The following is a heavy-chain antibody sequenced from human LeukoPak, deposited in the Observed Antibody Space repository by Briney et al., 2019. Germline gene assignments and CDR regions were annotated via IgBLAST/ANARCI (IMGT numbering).Heavy chain of an antibody. CDR1: GFTFSSYA. D-gene: IGHD3-22*01. J-gene: IGHJ4*02. CDR2: ISGSGGST. CDR3: AKAPYDTSGFSSPNYFDY. V-gene: IGHV3-23*01. Sequence: SGGSLRLSCAASGFTFSSYAMSWVRQAPGKGLEWLSAISGSGGSTYYADSVKGRFTISRDNSKNMLYLQMNSLRADDTAVYYCAKAPYDTSGFSSPNYFDYWGQGTLVTVSS.